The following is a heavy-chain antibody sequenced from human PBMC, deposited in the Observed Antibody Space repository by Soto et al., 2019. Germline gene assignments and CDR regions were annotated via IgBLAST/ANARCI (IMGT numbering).Heavy chain of an antibody. CDR1: GGTVRSNA. CDR3: ARGLSPTVTTRAFYI. V-gene: IGHV1-69*06. CDR2: SMPIFGTA. J-gene: IGHJ3*02. Sequence: QLQLVQSGAELKKPGSSLKFSCKASGGTVRSNAISWVRQAPGPGLECMGASMPIFGTANYEQKFHGRVTINADKSTSTAYMELRSLRSEDTAVYYCARGLSPTVTTRAFYIWVQATMVTVSS. D-gene: IGHD4-17*01.